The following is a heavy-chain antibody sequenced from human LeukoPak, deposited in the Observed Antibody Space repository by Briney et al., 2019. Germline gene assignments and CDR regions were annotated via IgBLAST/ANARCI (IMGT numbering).Heavy chain of an antibody. Sequence: GASVKVSCKASGYTFTGYYMHWVRQAPGQGLEWMGWINPNSGGTNYAQKFQGRVTMTRDTSISTAYMELSRLRSDDTAVYCCARDKDPYYDFWSGYYRRGDNWFDPWGQGTLVTVSS. D-gene: IGHD3-3*01. CDR1: GYTFTGYY. V-gene: IGHV1-2*02. CDR3: ARDKDPYYDFWSGYYRRGDNWFDP. J-gene: IGHJ5*02. CDR2: INPNSGGT.